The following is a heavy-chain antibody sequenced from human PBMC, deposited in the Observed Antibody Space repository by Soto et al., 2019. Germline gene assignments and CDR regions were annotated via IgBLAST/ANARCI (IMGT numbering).Heavy chain of an antibody. CDR1: GFTFSSYA. CDR2: ISGSGGST. Sequence: EVQLLESGGGLVQPGGSLRLSCAASGFTFSSYAMSWVRQAPGKGLEWVSAISGSGGSTYYADSVKGRFTISRDNSKNRLYLQMNSLRAEDTAVYYCAKGLSSSWYLYWYFDLWGRGTLVTVSS. J-gene: IGHJ2*01. V-gene: IGHV3-23*01. D-gene: IGHD6-13*01. CDR3: AKGLSSSWYLYWYFDL.